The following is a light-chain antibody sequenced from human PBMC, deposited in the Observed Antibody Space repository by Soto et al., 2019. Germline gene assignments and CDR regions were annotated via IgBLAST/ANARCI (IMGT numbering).Light chain of an antibody. Sequence: DIQVTQSPSSLSASEGDRVTITCRASQSIRTYLNWYQQRPGKPPKLLIQTASTLQSGVPSRFSGSGSGTDFTLTISSLQPEDFATYYCQQSYSAPTTFGGGTKVDIK. CDR2: TAS. V-gene: IGKV1-39*01. J-gene: IGKJ4*01. CDR1: QSIRTY. CDR3: QQSYSAPTT.